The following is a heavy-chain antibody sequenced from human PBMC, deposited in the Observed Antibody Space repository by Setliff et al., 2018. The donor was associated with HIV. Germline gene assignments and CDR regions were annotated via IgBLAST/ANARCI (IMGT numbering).Heavy chain of an antibody. V-gene: IGHV3-48*01. CDR3: ARQNCGGDCYIDY. CDR2: ISSSGTTI. Sequence: PGGSLRLSCAASGFTFTDYSMNWVRQAPGKGLEWVSYISSSGTTIYYADSVKGRFTISRDNAKNSLSLQMNSLRAEDTAVYYCARQNCGGDCYIDYWGQGTLVTVSS. CDR1: GFTFTDYS. J-gene: IGHJ4*02. D-gene: IGHD2-21*02.